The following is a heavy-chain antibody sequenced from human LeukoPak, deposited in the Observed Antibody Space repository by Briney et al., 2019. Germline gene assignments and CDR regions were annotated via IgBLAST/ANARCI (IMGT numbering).Heavy chain of an antibody. J-gene: IGHJ4*02. D-gene: IGHD3-22*01. CDR1: GFIFGDYG. CDR3: SRDSSAYSYYFDY. V-gene: IGHV3-49*03. CDR2: IRGKAYGGTT. Sequence: GGSLRLSCTASGFIFGDYGMSWFRQAPGKGLGWVGFIRGKAYGGTTEYAASVKGRFTISRDDSKSIAYLQMNSLKTEDTAVYYCSRDSSAYSYYFDYWGQGTLVTVSS.